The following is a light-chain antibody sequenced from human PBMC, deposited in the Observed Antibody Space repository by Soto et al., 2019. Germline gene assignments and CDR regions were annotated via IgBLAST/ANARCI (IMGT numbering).Light chain of an antibody. J-gene: IGKJ4*01. CDR3: QQYNNWPPL. CDR1: QSVRSN. Sequence: EIVMTQSPATLSVSPGERATLSCRASQSVRSNLAWYQQKPGQAPRLLIYGASTRATGIPARFSGSGSGTECTLTISSLQSEDFAVYYCQQYNNWPPLFGGGTKVEIK. CDR2: GAS. V-gene: IGKV3-15*01.